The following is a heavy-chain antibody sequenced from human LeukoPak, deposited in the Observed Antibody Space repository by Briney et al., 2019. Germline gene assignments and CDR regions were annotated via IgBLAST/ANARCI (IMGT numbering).Heavy chain of an antibody. V-gene: IGHV4-4*02. D-gene: IGHD3-3*01. Sequence: PSETLSLTCAVSGGSTNSDYWWTWVRQSPGKGLEWIGEISHTGSVNYNLSLESRVTISTDKSKNQFSLMLRSVAAADTAVYYCARHDDFLSPYDYWGQGVLVTVSS. CDR3: ARHDDFLSPYDY. CDR1: GGSTNSDYW. J-gene: IGHJ4*02. CDR2: ISHTGSV.